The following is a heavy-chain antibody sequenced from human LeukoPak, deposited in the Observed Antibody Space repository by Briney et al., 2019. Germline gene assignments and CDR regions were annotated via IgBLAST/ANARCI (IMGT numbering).Heavy chain of an antibody. CDR1: GGSISSYY. CDR2: IYYSGST. CDR3: ARGKYYYDSSVYLRAYYFDY. J-gene: IGHJ4*02. D-gene: IGHD3-22*01. V-gene: IGHV4-59*08. Sequence: SETLSLTCTVSGGSISSYYWSWIRQPPGKGLEWIGYIYYSGSTNYNPSLKSRVTISVGTSKNQFSLKLSSVTAADTAVYYCARGKYYYDSSVYLRAYYFDYWGQGTLVTVSS.